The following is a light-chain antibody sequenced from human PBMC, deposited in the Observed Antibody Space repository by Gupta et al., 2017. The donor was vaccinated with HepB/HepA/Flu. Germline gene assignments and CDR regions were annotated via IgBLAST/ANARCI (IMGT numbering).Light chain of an antibody. Sequence: DIQMTQSPSSLSASVGDRVTITCQASQDISNYLNGYQQKPGKAPKLLIYDASNLETGVPSRFSGSGSGTDFTFTISSLQPEDIATYYCQQYDNLPPRSFGQGTKLEIK. CDR1: QDISNY. CDR2: DAS. CDR3: QQYDNLPPRS. J-gene: IGKJ2*04. V-gene: IGKV1-33*01.